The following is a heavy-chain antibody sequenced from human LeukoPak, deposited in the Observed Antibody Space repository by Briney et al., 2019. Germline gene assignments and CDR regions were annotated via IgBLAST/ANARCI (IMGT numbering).Heavy chain of an antibody. J-gene: IGHJ4*02. Sequence: GGSLRLSCAASGFTFSSYGMHWVRQAPGKGLEWVAVIWYDGSNKYYADSVKGRSTISRDNSKNTLYLQMNSLRAEDTAVYYCATYGDYSYYFDYWGQGTLVTVSS. CDR3: ATYGDYSYYFDY. V-gene: IGHV3-33*01. CDR2: IWYDGSNK. CDR1: GFTFSSYG. D-gene: IGHD4-17*01.